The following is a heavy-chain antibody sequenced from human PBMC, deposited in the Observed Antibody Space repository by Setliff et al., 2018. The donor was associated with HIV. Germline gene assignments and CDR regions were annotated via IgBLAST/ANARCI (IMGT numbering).Heavy chain of an antibody. CDR2: IYYSGST. CDR3: ARDQSDYYDSSGSAIYFDY. J-gene: IGHJ4*02. V-gene: IGHV4-59*01. Sequence: ETLSLTCTVSGGSTSSYFWSWIRQSPGKGLEWIGYIYYSGSTNYNPSLKSRVTISVDTSKNQFSLKLSSVTAADTAVYYCARDQSDYYDSSGSAIYFDYWGQGTLVTVSS. CDR1: GGSTSSYF. D-gene: IGHD3-22*01.